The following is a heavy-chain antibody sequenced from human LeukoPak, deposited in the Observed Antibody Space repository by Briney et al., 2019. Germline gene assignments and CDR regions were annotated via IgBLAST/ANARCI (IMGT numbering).Heavy chain of an antibody. D-gene: IGHD3-10*01. Sequence: GGSLRLSCAASAFTVSSNYMNWVRQAPGKGLEWVSVIYSGNITYYAESVKGRVSISRDNSKNTVYLQVNSLRAEDTAVYYCVRGSDYYGSGSYYNLVDYWGQGILVTVSS. CDR3: VRGSDYYGSGSYYNLVDY. CDR2: IYSGNIT. V-gene: IGHV3-66*01. CDR1: AFTVSSNY. J-gene: IGHJ4*02.